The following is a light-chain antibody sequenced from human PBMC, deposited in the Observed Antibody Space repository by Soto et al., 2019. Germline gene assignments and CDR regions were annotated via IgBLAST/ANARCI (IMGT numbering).Light chain of an antibody. Sequence: DIVLTQSPGTLSLSPGERATLSCRASQSVSSNYLGWYQQKPGLAPRLLIYGASSRATGIPDRFSGSGSGTDFTLTISRLEPDDFAVYYCQQSGSSPRYTFGQGTKLEIK. CDR1: QSVSSNY. J-gene: IGKJ2*01. CDR3: QQSGSSPRYT. CDR2: GAS. V-gene: IGKV3-20*01.